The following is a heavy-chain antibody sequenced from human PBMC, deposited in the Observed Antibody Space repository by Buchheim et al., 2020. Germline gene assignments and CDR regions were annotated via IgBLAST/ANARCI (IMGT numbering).Heavy chain of an antibody. J-gene: IGHJ6*02. Sequence: QVQLVESGGGVVQPGRSLRVSCAASGFIFSSYGMHWVRQGPGKGLEWVAVIWYDGSNKYYADSVKGRFTISRDNSKNTLYLQMNSLRAEDTAVYYCARQNYYSSGSYYHYYGLDVWDQGTT. CDR3: ARQNYYSSGSYYHYYGLDV. CDR2: IWYDGSNK. D-gene: IGHD3-10*01. CDR1: GFIFSSYG. V-gene: IGHV3-33*01.